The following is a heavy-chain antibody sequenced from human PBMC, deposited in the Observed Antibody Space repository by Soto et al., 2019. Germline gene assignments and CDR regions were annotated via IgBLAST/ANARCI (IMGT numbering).Heavy chain of an antibody. D-gene: IGHD2-8*01. V-gene: IGHV4-34*01. J-gene: IGHJ3*02. CDR1: GGSFSGYY. Sequence: SETLSLTCAVYGGSFSGYYWSWIRQPPGKGLEWIGEINHSGSTNYNPSLKSRVTISVDTSKNQFSLKLSSVTAADTAVYYCARARAQWSMRAFDIWGQGTMVTV. CDR2: INHSGST. CDR3: ARARAQWSMRAFDI.